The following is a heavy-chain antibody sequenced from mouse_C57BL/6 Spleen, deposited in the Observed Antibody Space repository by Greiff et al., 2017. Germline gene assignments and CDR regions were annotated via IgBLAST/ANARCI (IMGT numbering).Heavy chain of an antibody. CDR1: GYTFTSYD. V-gene: IGHV1-85*01. CDR3: ASDDYYGSSSHFDY. CDR2: IYPRDGST. J-gene: IGHJ2*01. Sequence: VQLQQSGPELVKPGASVKLSCKASGYTFTSYDINWVKQRPGQGLEWIGWIYPRDGSTKYNEKFKGKATLTVDTSSSTAYMELHSLTSEDSAVYFCASDDYYGSSSHFDYWGQGTTLTVSS. D-gene: IGHD1-1*01.